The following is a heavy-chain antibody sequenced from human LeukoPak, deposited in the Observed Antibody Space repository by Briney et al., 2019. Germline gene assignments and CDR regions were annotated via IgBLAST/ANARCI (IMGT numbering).Heavy chain of an antibody. CDR1: GGTFSSYA. CDR3: AREREGRNSYGYSHFDY. V-gene: IGHV1-69*01. D-gene: IGHD5-18*01. CDR2: IIPIFGTA. Sequence: SVKVSCKASGGTFSSYAISWVRQAPGQGLEWMGGIIPIFGTANYAQKFQGRVTITADESTSTAYMELSSLRSEDTAVYYCAREREGRNSYGYSHFDYWGQRTLVTVSS. J-gene: IGHJ4*02.